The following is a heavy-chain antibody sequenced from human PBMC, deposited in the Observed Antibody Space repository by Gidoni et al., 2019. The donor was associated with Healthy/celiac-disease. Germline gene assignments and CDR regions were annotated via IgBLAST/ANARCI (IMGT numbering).Heavy chain of an antibody. J-gene: IGHJ3*02. V-gene: IGHV3-23*01. D-gene: IGHD3-3*01. Sequence: VQLLESGGGLVQPGGSLRLPCAASGFTFRSYAMGWVRQAPGKGLEWVSAISGSGGSTYYADSVKGRFTISRDNSKNTLYLQMNSLRAEDTAVYYCAKGTFFGVAKYAFDIWGQGTMVTVSS. CDR2: ISGSGGST. CDR1: GFTFRSYA. CDR3: AKGTFFGVAKYAFDI.